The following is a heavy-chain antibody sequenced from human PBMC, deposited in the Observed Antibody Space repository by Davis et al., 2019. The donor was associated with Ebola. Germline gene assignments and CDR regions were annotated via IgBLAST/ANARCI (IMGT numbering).Heavy chain of an antibody. J-gene: IGHJ4*02. Sequence: PGGSLRLSCAASGFTFTNAWMNWVRQAPGKGPEWVGRINTKIDSGTIDYAAPVKGRFSMSKDDSINMLFLQMNSLKTDDTGVYYCTTDGVGYWGQGTLVTVSS. D-gene: IGHD2-8*01. CDR1: GFTFTNAW. CDR2: INTKIDSGTI. CDR3: TTDGVGY. V-gene: IGHV3-15*01.